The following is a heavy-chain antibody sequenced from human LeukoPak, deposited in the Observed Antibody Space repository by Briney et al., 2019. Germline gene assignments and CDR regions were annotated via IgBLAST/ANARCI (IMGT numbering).Heavy chain of an antibody. V-gene: IGHV3-74*01. CDR3: ARALVAGVTLNALDI. Sequence: GALRLSCASSGFSFSSYWMDWVRQAPGKGLVWVARIQYDGSTTNYADSVKGRFTLSTDNAKKTLYVQMNSLRAEDTAVYYCARALVAGVTLNALDIWGQGTMVTVSS. CDR2: IQYDGSTT. CDR1: GFSFSSYW. J-gene: IGHJ3*02. D-gene: IGHD2-15*01.